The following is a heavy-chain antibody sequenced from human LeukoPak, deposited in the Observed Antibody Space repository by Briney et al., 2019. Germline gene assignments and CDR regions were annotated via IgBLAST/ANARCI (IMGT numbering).Heavy chain of an antibody. CDR2: ISGSGGST. CDR1: GITFSSYP. CDR3: AKDEFDP. Sequence: GSLRLSCAASGITFSSYPMTWVRQAPGKGLEWVSTISGSGGSTYYADSVKGRFTISRDNAKNTLSLQMSSLRAEDTAVYYCAKDEFDPWGQGTLVTVSS. J-gene: IGHJ5*02. V-gene: IGHV3-23*01.